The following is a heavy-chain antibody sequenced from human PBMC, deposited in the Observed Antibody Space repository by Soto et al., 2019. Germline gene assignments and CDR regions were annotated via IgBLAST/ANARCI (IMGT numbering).Heavy chain of an antibody. J-gene: IGHJ4*02. CDR1: GFTFSNYP. D-gene: IGHD3-16*01. CDR2: ISFDGSDK. V-gene: IGHV3-30-3*01. Sequence: QVQLVESGGGVVQPGRSLRLSCAASGFTFSNYPMHWVRQAPGKGLEWVAVISFDGSDKYYADSVKGRFTISRDNSKNTLYLQMNSLRPEDTAVYYCERSRGAFDYWGQGTLVTVSS. CDR3: ERSRGAFDY.